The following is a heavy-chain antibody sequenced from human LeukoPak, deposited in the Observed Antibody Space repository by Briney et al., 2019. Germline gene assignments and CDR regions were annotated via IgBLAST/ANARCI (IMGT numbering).Heavy chain of an antibody. Sequence: GASVKVSCKASGYTFSNYAIHWVRQAPGQGLEWMGWINAGNGDTKYSQNLQGRVTITRDTSASIVYMELSSLRSEDTAVYYCARGIWSDHLVAYFLDPWGQGTLVTVSS. J-gene: IGHJ5*02. D-gene: IGHD5-12*01. CDR3: ARGIWSDHLVAYFLDP. CDR1: GYTFSNYA. V-gene: IGHV1-3*01. CDR2: INAGNGDT.